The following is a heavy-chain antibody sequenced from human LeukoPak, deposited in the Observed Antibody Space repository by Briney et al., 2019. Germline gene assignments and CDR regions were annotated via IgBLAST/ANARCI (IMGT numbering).Heavy chain of an antibody. CDR3: AKSSQKGYCSSVTCYLDS. D-gene: IGHD2-2*01. CDR1: GFTFSTYG. Sequence: PGRSLRLSCAASGFTFSTYGIHWVRQAPGKGLEWVALIWFDGSNKYFVDSVKGRFTISRDNSNNTVYLQMSSLRAEDTAVYYCAKSSQKGYCSSVTCYLDSWGQGTLVTVSS. CDR2: IWFDGSNK. V-gene: IGHV3-33*06. J-gene: IGHJ4*02.